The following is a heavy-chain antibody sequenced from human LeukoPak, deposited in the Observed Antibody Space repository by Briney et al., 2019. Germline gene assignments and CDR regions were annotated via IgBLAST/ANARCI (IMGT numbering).Heavy chain of an antibody. CDR2: INSGGHDT. D-gene: IGHD3-10*01. CDR1: GFTFSSYW. Sequence: PGGSLRLSCAASGFTFSSYWMHWVRQAPGKGLIWVSRINSGGHDTSYADSVKGRFTISRDNAKNTLYLQMNSLRAEDTAMYYCARDLYFRELFQPFWGQGTLVTVSS. CDR3: ARDLYFRELFQPF. J-gene: IGHJ4*02. V-gene: IGHV3-74*01.